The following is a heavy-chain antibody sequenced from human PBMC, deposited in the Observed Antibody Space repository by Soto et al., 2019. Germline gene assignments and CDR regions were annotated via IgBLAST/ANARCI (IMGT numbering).Heavy chain of an antibody. CDR3: VRDRGYDAFDY. CDR1: GFTFSTSW. J-gene: IGHJ4*02. CDR2: IKEDGSEK. D-gene: IGHD3-3*01. Sequence: EVQLVESGGGVVQPGGSLRLSCAASGFTFSTSWMNWVRQAPGKGLEWVAGIKEDGSEKYYVDSVKGRVTISKDNAENSLELHMNRLRVEDTAVYYCVRDRGYDAFDYWGLGTLVTVSS. V-gene: IGHV3-7*01.